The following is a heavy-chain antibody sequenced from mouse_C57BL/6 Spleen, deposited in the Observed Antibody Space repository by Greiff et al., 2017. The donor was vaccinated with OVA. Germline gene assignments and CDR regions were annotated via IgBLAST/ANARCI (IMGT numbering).Heavy chain of an antibody. CDR2: IFPGSGST. J-gene: IGHJ1*01. CDR1: GYTFTDYY. V-gene: IGHV1-75*01. Sequence: QVQLKQSGPELVKPGASVKISCKASGYTFTDYYISWVQQRPGQGLEWIGWIFPGSGSTYYNEKFKGKATLTVDNSSSTAYMLLSSLTSEDSAVYFCARGDYDYDGWYLDVWGPGTTVTVSS. CDR3: ARGDYDYDGWYLDV. D-gene: IGHD2-4*01.